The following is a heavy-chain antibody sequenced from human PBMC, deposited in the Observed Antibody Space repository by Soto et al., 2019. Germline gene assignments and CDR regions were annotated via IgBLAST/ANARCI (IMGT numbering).Heavy chain of an antibody. CDR1: GFTFSSYG. CDR3: ARDQGSTTFPYDAFDI. CDR2: ISYDGSNK. J-gene: IGHJ3*02. V-gene: IGHV3-30*03. D-gene: IGHD3-10*01. Sequence: GGSLRLSCAASGFTFSSYGMHWVRQAPGKGLEWVAVISYDGSNKYYADSVKGRFSISRDNSKDTLYLQMSSLRAADTAIYFCARDQGSTTFPYDAFDIWGQGTMVTVSS.